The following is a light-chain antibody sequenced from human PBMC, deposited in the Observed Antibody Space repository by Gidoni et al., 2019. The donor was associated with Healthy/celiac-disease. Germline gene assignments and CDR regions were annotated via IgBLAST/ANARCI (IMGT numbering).Light chain of an antibody. CDR1: KNY. V-gene: IGKV4-1*01. J-gene: IGKJ1*01. CDR2: GAS. CDR3: QQYYSTPRT. Sequence: DIVMTQSPDSLAVSLGKRATNKNYLAWYQQKPGQPPKLLIYGASTRESGVPDRFSGSGSGTDFTLTISSLQAEDVAVYYCQQYYSTPRTFGQGTKVEIK.